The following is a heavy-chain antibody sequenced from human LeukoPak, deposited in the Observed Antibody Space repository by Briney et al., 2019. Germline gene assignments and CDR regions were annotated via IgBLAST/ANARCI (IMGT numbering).Heavy chain of an antibody. CDR2: IIPILGIA. Sequence: GASVKVSCKASGGTFSSYAISLVRQAPGQGLEWMGRIIPILGIANYAQKFQGRVTITADKSTSTAYMELSSLRSEDTAVYYCAHCGGDCSRGIDYWGQGTLVTVSS. CDR3: AHCGGDCSRGIDY. CDR1: GGTFSSYA. J-gene: IGHJ4*02. V-gene: IGHV1-69*04. D-gene: IGHD2-21*02.